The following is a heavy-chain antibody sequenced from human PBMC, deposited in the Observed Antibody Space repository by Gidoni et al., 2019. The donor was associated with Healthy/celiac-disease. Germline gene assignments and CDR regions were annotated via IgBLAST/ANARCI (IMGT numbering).Heavy chain of an antibody. D-gene: IGHD6-13*01. V-gene: IGHV1-24*01. CDR3: ATGAGIYSSSWNRFDY. CDR2: FDPEDGET. Sequence: QVQLVQSGAEVKQPGASVKVSCKVSGYTITELSMHWVRQAPGKGLEWMGGFDPEDGETIYAQKFQGRVTMTEDTSTDTAYMELSSLRSEDTAVYYCATGAGIYSSSWNRFDYWGQGTLVTVSS. J-gene: IGHJ4*02. CDR1: GYTITELS.